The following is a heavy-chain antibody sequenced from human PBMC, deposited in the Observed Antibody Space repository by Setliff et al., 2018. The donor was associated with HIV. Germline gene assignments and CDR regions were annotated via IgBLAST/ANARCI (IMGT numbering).Heavy chain of an antibody. Sequence: ASVKVSCKASGYTFTSYGISWVRQAPGQGLEWMGWISAYNGNTNYAQKLQGRVTMTTDTSTSTAYTELRSLRSDDTAVYYCARTKIFLAGFRGYLTGPINWFDPWGQGTLVTVSS. D-gene: IGHD3-10*01. J-gene: IGHJ5*02. V-gene: IGHV1-18*01. CDR2: ISAYNGNT. CDR1: GYTFTSYG. CDR3: ARTKIFLAGFRGYLTGPINWFDP.